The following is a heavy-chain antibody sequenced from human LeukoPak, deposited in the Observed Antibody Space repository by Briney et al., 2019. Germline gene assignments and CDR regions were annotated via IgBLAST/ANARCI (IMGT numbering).Heavy chain of an antibody. V-gene: IGHV3-21*01. CDR1: GFTFGSYT. Sequence: GGSLRLSSAASGFTFGSYTMNRVRPAPGKWMGWVSSIAGSSGYISYADSVKGRFTISRDNAKKSRYLQMTSLTAEDTAVYYCARDRGAYCGGDCYLGFDYWGRGTLVTVSS. D-gene: IGHD2-21*02. J-gene: IGHJ4*01. CDR2: IAGSSGYI. CDR3: ARDRGAYCGGDCYLGFDY.